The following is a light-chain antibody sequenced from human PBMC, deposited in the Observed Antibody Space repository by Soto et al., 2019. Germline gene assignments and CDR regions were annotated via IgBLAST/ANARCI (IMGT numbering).Light chain of an antibody. CDR3: QQSYSTLIT. Sequence: DIQMTQSPSSLSASVGDRVTITCRASQSISSYLNGYQQKPGKAPKLLIYAASSLQSGVPSRFSGSGSGTDFTLTISSLQPEDFATYYCQQSYSTLITFGQGTRREI. J-gene: IGKJ5*01. CDR1: QSISSY. V-gene: IGKV1-39*01. CDR2: AAS.